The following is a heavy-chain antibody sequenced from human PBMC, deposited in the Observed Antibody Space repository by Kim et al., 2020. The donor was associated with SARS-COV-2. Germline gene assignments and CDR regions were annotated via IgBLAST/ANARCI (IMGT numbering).Heavy chain of an antibody. D-gene: IGHD3-16*01. J-gene: IGHJ4*02. CDR2: IGWNSRSI. V-gene: IGHV3-9*01. CDR1: GFTFEDYA. CDR3: AGKKGGQTSFDY. Sequence: GGSLRLSCAASGFTFEDYAMHWVRQTPGKGLEWVSGIGWNSRSIDYADSVKGRFTISRDNAKNSLFLQMNSLTTEDTALYYCAGKKGGQTSFDYWGQGT.